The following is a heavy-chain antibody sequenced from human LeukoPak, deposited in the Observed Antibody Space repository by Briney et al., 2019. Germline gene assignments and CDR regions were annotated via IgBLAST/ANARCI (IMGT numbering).Heavy chain of an antibody. CDR1: GYTFTSYY. D-gene: IGHD5/OR15-5a*01. CDR3: ARDRLPNYYYYMDV. J-gene: IGHJ6*03. Sequence: ASVKVSCKASGYTFTSYYMHWVRQAPGQGLGWMGWINPNSGGTNYAQKFQGRVTMTRDTSISTAYMELSRLRSDDTAVYYCARDRLPNYYYYMDVWGKGTTVTVSS. V-gene: IGHV1-2*02. CDR2: INPNSGGT.